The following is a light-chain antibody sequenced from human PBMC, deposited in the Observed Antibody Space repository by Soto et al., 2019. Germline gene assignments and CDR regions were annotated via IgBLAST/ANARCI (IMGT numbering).Light chain of an antibody. CDR3: LQDIYWPST. CDR1: QSLVHSNGVTF. V-gene: IGKV2-30*02. CDR2: LVS. Sequence: DVVLTQSPLSLPVTLGQPASISCRSSQSLVHSNGVTFLSWFQQRPGQSPRRLIYLVSNRDSGVPDRFSGSGSGTDFTLKISRVEADDVGVYYCLQDIYWPSTFGQGTKV. J-gene: IGKJ1*01.